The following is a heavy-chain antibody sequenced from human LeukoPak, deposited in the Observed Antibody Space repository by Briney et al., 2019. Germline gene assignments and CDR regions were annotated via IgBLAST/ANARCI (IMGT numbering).Heavy chain of an antibody. D-gene: IGHD6-13*01. V-gene: IGHV4-4*07. CDR1: GGSINNYY. CDR3: ASSTVNIAAAGHY. J-gene: IGHJ4*02. CDR2: IYTSGST. Sequence: MPSETLSLTCTVYGGSINNYYWSWVRQPAGKGLEWIGRIYTSGSTNYNPSLKSRVTISVDKSKNQFSLELSSVTAADTALYYCASSTVNIAAAGHYWGQGTLVTVSS.